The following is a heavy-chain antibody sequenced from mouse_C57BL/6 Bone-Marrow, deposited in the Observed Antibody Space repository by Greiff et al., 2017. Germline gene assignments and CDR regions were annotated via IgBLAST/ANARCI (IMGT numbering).Heavy chain of an antibody. J-gene: IGHJ3*01. CDR3: AREIYYYGSSPPWFAY. Sequence: QVQLQQPGAELVKPGASVKLSCKASGYTFTSYWMHWVKQRPGRGLEWIGEIDPSDSYTNYNQKFKGKSTLTVDKSSSTAYMQLSSLTSEDSAVYYCAREIYYYGSSPPWFAYWGQGTLVTVSA. CDR1: GYTFTSYW. CDR2: IDPSDSYT. D-gene: IGHD1-1*01. V-gene: IGHV1-69*01.